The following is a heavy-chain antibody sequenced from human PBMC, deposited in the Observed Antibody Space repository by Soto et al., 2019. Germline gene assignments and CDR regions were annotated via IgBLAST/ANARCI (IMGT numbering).Heavy chain of an antibody. J-gene: IGHJ4*02. V-gene: IGHV3-23*01. CDR2: ISGSSGHT. D-gene: IGHD3-16*02. Sequence: EVQLLESGGGLVQPGGSLRLSCAASGFTFSSFAMTWVGQAPGKGLEWVSAISGSSGHTYYADSVKGRFTISRDNSKNTLYLQMDSLSAEDTAVYYCAKGPSEYMWGSYLRYCDYWGQGSLVTVAS. CDR1: GFTFSSFA. CDR3: AKGPSEYMWGSYLRYCDY.